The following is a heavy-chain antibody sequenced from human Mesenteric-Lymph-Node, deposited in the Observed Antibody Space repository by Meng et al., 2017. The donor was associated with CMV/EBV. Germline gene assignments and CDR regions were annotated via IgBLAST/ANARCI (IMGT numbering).Heavy chain of an antibody. Sequence: ASVKVSCKASGYTFTSYGITWVRQAPGQGLEWMGWISTYNGNTKYAQKLQGRVTMTTDTSTSTAYMELRGLRSDDTAVYYCARERDRERYPYYFDYWGQGTLVTVSS. J-gene: IGHJ4*02. D-gene: IGHD2-15*01. CDR3: ARERDRERYPYYFDY. CDR1: GYTFTSYG. CDR2: ISTYNGNT. V-gene: IGHV1-18*01.